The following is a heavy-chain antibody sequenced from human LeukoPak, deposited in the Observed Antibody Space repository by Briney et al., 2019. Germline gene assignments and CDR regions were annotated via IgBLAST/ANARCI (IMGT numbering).Heavy chain of an antibody. CDR3: ARDPNYYSRQGYFDY. CDR1: GFTFSSYS. CDR2: ISTSSSYI. Sequence: PGGSLRLSCAAYGFTFSSYSMNWVRQAPGKGLEWVSFISTSSSYIYYADSVKGRFTISRDNAKNSLYLEMNSLRAADTAVYYCARDPNYYSRQGYFDYWGQGTLVTVSS. V-gene: IGHV3-21*04. D-gene: IGHD3-10*01. J-gene: IGHJ4*02.